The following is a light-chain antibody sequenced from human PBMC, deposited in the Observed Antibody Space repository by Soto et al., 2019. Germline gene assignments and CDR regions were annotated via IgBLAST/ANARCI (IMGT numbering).Light chain of an antibody. CDR1: SSDVGSYNL. CDR3: CSYAGRSTYV. CDR2: EGS. V-gene: IGLV2-23*01. J-gene: IGLJ1*01. Sequence: QSVLTQPASVSGSPGQSITISCTGTSSDVGSYNLVSWYQHHPGKAPKLMIYEGSKRPSGVSNRFSGSKSGNTASLTISGLQAEDEAVYYCCSYAGRSTYVFGTGTKVTV.